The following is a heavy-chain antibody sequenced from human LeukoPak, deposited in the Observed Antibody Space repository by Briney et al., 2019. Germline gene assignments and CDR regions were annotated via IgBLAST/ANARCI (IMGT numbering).Heavy chain of an antibody. D-gene: IGHD6-19*01. CDR3: ARRGVVAGGPPAAFDI. CDR2: INWNGGST. CDR1: GFTFDDYG. V-gene: IGHV3-20*01. Sequence: PGGSLRLSCAASGFTFDDYGMSWVRQAPGKGLEWVSGINWNGGSTGYADSVKGRFTISRDNAKNSLYLQMNSLRAEDTALYHCARRGVVAGGPPAAFDIWGQGTMVTVSS. J-gene: IGHJ3*02.